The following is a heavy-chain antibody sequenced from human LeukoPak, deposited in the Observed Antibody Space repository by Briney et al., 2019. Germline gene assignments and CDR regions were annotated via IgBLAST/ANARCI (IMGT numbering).Heavy chain of an antibody. CDR1: GFTFTTYW. CDR3: ARDRGRYYMDV. J-gene: IGHJ6*03. CDR2: INQVGSSK. Sequence: PGGSLRLSCAASGFTFTTYWMGWVRQAPGKGPEWVANINQVGSSKYFVDSVKGRFIISRDNAKNSLYLQMNSLRDEDTAVYYCARDRGRYYMDVWGKGTTVTISS. V-gene: IGHV3-7*01. D-gene: IGHD6-25*01.